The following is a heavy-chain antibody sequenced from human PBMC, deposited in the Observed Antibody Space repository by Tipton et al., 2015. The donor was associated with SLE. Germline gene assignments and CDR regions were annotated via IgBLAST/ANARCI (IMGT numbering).Heavy chain of an antibody. J-gene: IGHJ4*02. V-gene: IGHV4-59*01. CDR3: ARVGDYYNSGSRVFDH. CDR2: IYNSVPG. Sequence: TLSLTCTVSGGSISSFSWTWIRQPPGKGLEWMGYIYNSVPGNYNPSLKSRLTISVDTSKNQFSLRLKTVTAADTAVYYCARVGDYYNSGSRVFDHWGQGILVTVSS. CDR1: GGSISSFS. D-gene: IGHD3-10*01.